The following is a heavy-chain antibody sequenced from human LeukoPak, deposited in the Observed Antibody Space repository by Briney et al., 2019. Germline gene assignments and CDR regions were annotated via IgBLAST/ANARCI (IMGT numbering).Heavy chain of an antibody. J-gene: IGHJ5*02. CDR1: GGSFSGYY. Sequence: SETLSLTCAVYGGSFSGYYWSWIRQPPGKGLEWIGEINHSGSTNYNPSLKSRVTITVDTSKNQFSLKLSSVTAADTAVYYCARSWFDPWGQGTLVTVSS. CDR2: INHSGST. V-gene: IGHV4-34*01. CDR3: ARSWFDP.